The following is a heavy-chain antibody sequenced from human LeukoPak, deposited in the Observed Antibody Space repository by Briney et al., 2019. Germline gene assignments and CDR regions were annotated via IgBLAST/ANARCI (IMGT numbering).Heavy chain of an antibody. V-gene: IGHV1-2*02. Sequence: GASVRVSCKASGYTFTGYYIDWVRQAPGQGLEWMGWIDPNSGGTNYAQKFQGRVTMTRDTSISTAYMELSALRSDDTAVYYCARWGPDFWSDYYPFDYWGQGTLVIVSS. D-gene: IGHD3-3*01. CDR2: IDPNSGGT. J-gene: IGHJ4*02. CDR1: GYTFTGYY. CDR3: ARWGPDFWSDYYPFDY.